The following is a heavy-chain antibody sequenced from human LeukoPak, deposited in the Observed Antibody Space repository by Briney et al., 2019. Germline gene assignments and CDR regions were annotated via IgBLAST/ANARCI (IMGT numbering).Heavy chain of an antibody. CDR3: ARVRTAMVPRRQYHFDY. V-gene: IGHV4-39*07. CDR2: IYYSGST. CDR1: GGSISSSSYY. Sequence: SETLSLTCTVSGGSISSSSYYWGWIRPPPGTGLEWIGSIYYSGSTYYNPSLKSRVTISVDTSKNQFSLKLSSVTAADTAVYYCARVRTAMVPRRQYHFDYWGQGTLVTVSS. D-gene: IGHD5-18*01. J-gene: IGHJ4*02.